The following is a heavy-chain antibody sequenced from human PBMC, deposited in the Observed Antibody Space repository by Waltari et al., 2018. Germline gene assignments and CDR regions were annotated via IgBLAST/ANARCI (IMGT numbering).Heavy chain of an antibody. D-gene: IGHD3-10*01. J-gene: IGHJ4*02. Sequence: EVQLLESGGGLVHPGGSLRLSCAASGFTFSSCAMSWVRQAPGKGLGGVSAINAGGGSTYYTDSVKGRFTISRDNSKYTLYLQMNNLRAEDTAVYYCASRLRGVFFDSWGQGTLVTVSS. V-gene: IGHV3-23*01. CDR1: GFTFSSCA. CDR3: ASRLRGVFFDS. CDR2: INAGGGST.